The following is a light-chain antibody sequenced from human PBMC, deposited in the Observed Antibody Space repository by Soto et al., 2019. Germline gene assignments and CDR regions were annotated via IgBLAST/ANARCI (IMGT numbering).Light chain of an antibody. J-gene: IGLJ1*01. CDR3: AAWDDSLNGYV. V-gene: IGLV1-44*01. Sequence: SSSNIGINTVDWFQQLPRTAPKLLIYNNNQQPSGVPDRSSGSKSGTSASLAISGLQSEDKSDYYCAAWDDSLNGYVFGTGTKVTVL. CDR2: NNN. CDR1: SSNIGINT.